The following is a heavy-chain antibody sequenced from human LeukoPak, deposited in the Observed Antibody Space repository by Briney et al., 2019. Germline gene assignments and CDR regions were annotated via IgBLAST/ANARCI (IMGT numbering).Heavy chain of an antibody. J-gene: IGHJ4*02. CDR2: ISYDGSNK. Sequence: GRSLRLPCAASGFTFSSYAMHWVRQAPGKGLEWVAVISYDGSNKYYADSVKGRFTISRDNSKNTLYLQMNSLRAEDTAVYYCASAVLFGEFQPHDYWGQGTLVTVSS. CDR3: ASAVLFGEFQPHDY. D-gene: IGHD3-10*01. CDR1: GFTFSSYA. V-gene: IGHV3-30-3*01.